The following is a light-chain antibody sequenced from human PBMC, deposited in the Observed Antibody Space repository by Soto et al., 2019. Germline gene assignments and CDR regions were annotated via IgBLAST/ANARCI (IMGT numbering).Light chain of an antibody. CDR3: QQHANWPLT. Sequence: VMTQSPATLSVCPGDRATLSCRASQSVGTNLAWYQQKPGQAPGLLIYEASTRATGIPARFSGSGSGTDFTLTISSLEPEDFAVYYCQQHANWPLTFGGGTKVDI. J-gene: IGKJ4*01. V-gene: IGKV3-11*01. CDR1: QSVGTN. CDR2: EAS.